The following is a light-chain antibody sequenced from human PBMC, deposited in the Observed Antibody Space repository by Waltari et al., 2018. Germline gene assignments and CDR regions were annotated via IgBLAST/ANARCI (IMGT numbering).Light chain of an antibody. CDR3: SSYSSDSTPVV. V-gene: IGLV2-14*03. J-gene: IGLJ2*01. Sequence: QSALTQPASVSGSLGHSIIISCPGTDSDVGIYDYVSWYQQHPGKAPRFLIYDVTKRPSGVSARFSGSKSGKTASLTISGLQADDEADYYCSSYSSDSTPVVFGGGTRVTVL. CDR2: DVT. CDR1: DSDVGIYDY.